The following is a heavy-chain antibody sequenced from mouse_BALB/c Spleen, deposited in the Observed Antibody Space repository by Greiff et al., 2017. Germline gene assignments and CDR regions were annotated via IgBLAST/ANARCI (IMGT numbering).Heavy chain of an antibody. CDR3: ARELYYDYDGGFAY. Sequence: EVKVVESGGGLVKPGGSLKLSCAASGFTFSSYAMSWVRQTPEKRLEWVASISSGGSTYYPDSVKGRFTISRDNARNILYLQMSSLRSEDTAMYYCARELYYDYDGGFAYWGQGTLVTVSA. CDR2: ISSGGST. D-gene: IGHD2-4*01. V-gene: IGHV5-6-5*01. J-gene: IGHJ3*01. CDR1: GFTFSSYA.